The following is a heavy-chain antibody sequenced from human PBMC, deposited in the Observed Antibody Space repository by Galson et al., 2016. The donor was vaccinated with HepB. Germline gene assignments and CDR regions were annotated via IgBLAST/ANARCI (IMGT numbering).Heavy chain of an antibody. CDR1: GFTFSSYT. V-gene: IGHV3-48*01. J-gene: IGHJ6*04. D-gene: IGHD2-2*01. CDR3: VQGSTAPAV. Sequence: SLRLSCAASGFTFSSYTMNWVRQAPGKGLEWVSYISSSSSSIYYADSVKGRFTISRDNSKNTLSLQMNSLTADDTAIYYCVQGSTAPAVWGKGTTVTVSS. CDR2: ISSSSSSI.